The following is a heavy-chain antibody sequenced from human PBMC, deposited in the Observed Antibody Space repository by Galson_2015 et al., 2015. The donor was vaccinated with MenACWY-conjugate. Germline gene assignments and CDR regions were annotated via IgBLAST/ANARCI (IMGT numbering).Heavy chain of an antibody. CDR2: ISGSGGST. J-gene: IGHJ5*02. V-gene: IGHV3-23*01. Sequence: SLRLSCAASGFTFSSYAMSWVRQAPGKGLEWVSAISGSGGSTYYADSVKGRFTISRDNSENTLYLQMNSLRAEDTAVYYCAKDAGYDSSGYYPEGFDPWGQGTLVTVSS. D-gene: IGHD3-22*01. CDR3: AKDAGYDSSGYYPEGFDP. CDR1: GFTFSSYA.